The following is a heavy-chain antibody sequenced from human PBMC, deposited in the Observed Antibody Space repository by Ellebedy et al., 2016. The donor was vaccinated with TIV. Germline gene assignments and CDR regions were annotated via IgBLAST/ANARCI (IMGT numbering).Heavy chain of an antibody. CDR2: IYHSGST. CDR3: ARRLSGIYPFDY. J-gene: IGHJ4*02. V-gene: IGHV4-38-2*02. CDR1: GYSIRNGYY. D-gene: IGHD3-10*01. Sequence: MPGGSLRLSCTVSGYSIRNGYYWGWIRQPPGKGLEWIGSIYHSGSTYYNPSLKSRVTISVDTSKNQFSLNLSSVTAADTAVYYCARRLSGIYPFDYWGRGTLVTVSS.